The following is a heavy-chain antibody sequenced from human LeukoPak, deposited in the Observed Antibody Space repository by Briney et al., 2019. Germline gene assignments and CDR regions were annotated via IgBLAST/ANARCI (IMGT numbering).Heavy chain of an antibody. D-gene: IGHD3-10*01. J-gene: IGHJ6*03. CDR2: IIPIFGTA. CDR1: GGTFSSYA. CDR3: ARCAGGLWFGELPRGYYYYMDV. V-gene: IGHV1-69*13. Sequence: SVKVSCKASGGTFSSYAISWVRQAPGQGLEWMGGIIPIFGTANYAQKFQGRVTITADESTSTAYMELSSLRSEDTAVYYCARCAGGLWFGELPRGYYYYMDVWGKGTTVTISS.